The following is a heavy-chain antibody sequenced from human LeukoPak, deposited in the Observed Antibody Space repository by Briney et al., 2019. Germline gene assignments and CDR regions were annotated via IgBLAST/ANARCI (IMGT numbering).Heavy chain of an antibody. J-gene: IGHJ3*02. D-gene: IGHD6-19*01. CDR2: IKQDGSEK. V-gene: IGHV3-7*01. CDR1: GFPFSSYW. CDR3: AREILQWLSPRGAFDI. Sequence: PGGSLRLSCAASGFPFSSYWMSWVRQAPGQGLEWVANIKQDGSEKYYVDSVKGRFTISRDNAKNSLYLQMNSLRAEDTAVYYCAREILQWLSPRGAFDIWGQGTMVTVSS.